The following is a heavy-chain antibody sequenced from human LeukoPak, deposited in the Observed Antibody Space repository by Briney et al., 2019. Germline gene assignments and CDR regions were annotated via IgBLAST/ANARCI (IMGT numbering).Heavy chain of an antibody. J-gene: IGHJ4*02. D-gene: IGHD2-2*01. Sequence: TSSETLSLTCTVSGGSISSYYWSWIRQPPGKGLEWIGYIYYSGSTNYNPSLKSRVTISVDTSKNQFSLKLSSVTAADTAVYYCARRYCTSNSCLFDYWGQGTLVTVSS. V-gene: IGHV4-59*08. CDR3: ARRYCTSNSCLFDY. CDR1: GGSISSYY. CDR2: IYYSGST.